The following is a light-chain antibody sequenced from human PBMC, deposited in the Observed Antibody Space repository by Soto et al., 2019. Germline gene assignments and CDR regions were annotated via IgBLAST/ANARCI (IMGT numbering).Light chain of an antibody. CDR2: ETE. CDR1: SSNIGNSY. CDR3: GTWDSSLSVLV. J-gene: IGLJ2*01. Sequence: QAVLTQPPSVSAAPGQNVTMSCSGGSSNIGNSYVSWYQHLPGTTTKLLIYETEKRPSDIPDRVSASKSGTSANLGISGLQTGDEADYYCGTWDSSLSVLVLGGGTKLTVL. V-gene: IGLV1-51*02.